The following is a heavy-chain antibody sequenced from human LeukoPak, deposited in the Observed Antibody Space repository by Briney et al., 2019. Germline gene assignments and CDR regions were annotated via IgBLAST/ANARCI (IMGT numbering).Heavy chain of an antibody. V-gene: IGHV4-34*01. D-gene: IGHD6-13*01. J-gene: IGHJ4*02. CDR2: INHSGST. CDR3: ARGQAGSIAAAGCFDY. CDR1: GGSFSGYY. Sequence: SETLSLTCAVYGGSFSGYYWSWIRQPPGKGLEWIGEINHSGSTNYNPSLKSRVTLSVDTSKNQFSLKLSSVTAADTAVYYCARGQAGSIAAAGCFDYWGQGTLVTVSS.